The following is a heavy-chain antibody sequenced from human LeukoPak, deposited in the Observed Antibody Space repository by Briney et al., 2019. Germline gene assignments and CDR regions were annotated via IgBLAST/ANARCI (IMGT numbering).Heavy chain of an antibody. CDR2: IYYSGST. CDR3: ARVDPVARFDY. Sequence: SETLSLTCTVSGGSISSYYWSWIRQPPGKGLEWIGYIYYSGSTNYNPSLKSRVTISVDTSKNQFSLKLSSVTAADTAVYYCARVDPVARFDYWGQGTLVTVSS. V-gene: IGHV4-59*01. J-gene: IGHJ4*02. CDR1: GGSISSYY.